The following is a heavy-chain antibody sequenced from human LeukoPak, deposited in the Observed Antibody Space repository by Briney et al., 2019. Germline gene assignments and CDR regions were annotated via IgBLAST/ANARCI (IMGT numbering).Heavy chain of an antibody. J-gene: IGHJ4*02. Sequence: ASVKVSCKASGYTFTSYGISWVRQAPGQGLEWMGWISAYNGNTNYAQKLQGRVTMTTDTSTSTAYMELRSLRSDDTAVCYCARARDAYCGGDCYPYYFDYWGQGTLVTVSS. CDR2: ISAYNGNT. CDR1: GYTFTSYG. D-gene: IGHD2-21*02. V-gene: IGHV1-18*01. CDR3: ARARDAYCGGDCYPYYFDY.